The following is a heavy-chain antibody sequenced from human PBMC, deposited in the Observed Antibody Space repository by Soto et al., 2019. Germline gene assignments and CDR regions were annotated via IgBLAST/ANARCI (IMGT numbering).Heavy chain of an antibody. D-gene: IGHD2-8*01. CDR1: GGSISSYS. V-gene: IGHV4-59*08. J-gene: IGHJ4*02. CDR2: IYYGGSA. CDR3: ARQKLGYCSNGVWYREREFDY. Sequence: SETLSLTCTVSGGSISSYSWSWIRHPPWKRQEWFGWIYYGGSATYDPSLRSRVTISVDTSKIQFSLKLSSVTAADTAVYYCARQKLGYCSNGVWYREREFDYWGQGTLVSV.